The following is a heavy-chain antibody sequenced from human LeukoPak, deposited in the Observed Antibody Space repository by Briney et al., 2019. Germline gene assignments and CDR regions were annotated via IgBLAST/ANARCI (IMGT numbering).Heavy chain of an antibody. V-gene: IGHV4-30-4*01. Sequence: SETLSLTCTVSGGSFISGDYYWSWIRQPPGKGLEWIGYIYYSGSTYYNPSLKSRVTISVDTSKNQFSLKLSSVTAANTAVYYCAREKPSQGYFQHWGQGTLVTVSS. CDR2: IYYSGST. CDR3: AREKPSQGYFQH. J-gene: IGHJ1*01. CDR1: GGSFISGDYY. D-gene: IGHD1-14*01.